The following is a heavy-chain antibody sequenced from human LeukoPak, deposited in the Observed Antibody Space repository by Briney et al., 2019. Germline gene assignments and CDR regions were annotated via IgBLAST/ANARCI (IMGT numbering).Heavy chain of an antibody. J-gene: IGHJ4*02. Sequence: PSETLSLTCTVSGGSISSYYWSWIRQPPGKGLEWIGYIYYSGSTNYNPSLKSRVTISVETSKNEFSLKLRSVTAADTAVYYCARNFYCGGDCYNGLDYWGQGTLVTVSS. CDR3: ARNFYCGGDCYNGLDY. CDR2: IYYSGST. CDR1: GGSISSYY. V-gene: IGHV4-59*01. D-gene: IGHD2-21*02.